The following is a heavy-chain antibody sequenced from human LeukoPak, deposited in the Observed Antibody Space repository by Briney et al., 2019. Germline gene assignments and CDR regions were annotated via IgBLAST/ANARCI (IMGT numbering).Heavy chain of an antibody. D-gene: IGHD3-9*01. CDR3: AKDIGGRYFDWLLFY. CDR2: ISWNSGSI. CDR1: GFTFDDYA. Sequence: PGGSLRLSCAASGFTFDDYAMHWVRQAPGKGLEWVSVISWNSGSIGYADSVKGRFTISRDNAKNSLYLQMNSLRAEDTALYYCAKDIGGRYFDWLLFYWGQGTLVTVSS. J-gene: IGHJ4*02. V-gene: IGHV3-9*01.